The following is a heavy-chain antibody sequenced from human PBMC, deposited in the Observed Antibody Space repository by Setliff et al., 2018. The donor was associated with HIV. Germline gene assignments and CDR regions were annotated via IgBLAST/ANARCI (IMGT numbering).Heavy chain of an antibody. Sequence: GASVKVSCKASGYTFASYDISWVRQAPGQGLEWMGWVSNKGDTNYVQKLQDRLTITTDTSTSTAYLELRDLRSEDTAVYYCARDPRYSSVWFRNGGVDYWGQGTLVTVSS. J-gene: IGHJ4*02. CDR2: VSNKGDT. CDR3: ARDPRYSSVWFRNGGVDY. D-gene: IGHD6-19*01. V-gene: IGHV1-18*01. CDR1: GYTFASYD.